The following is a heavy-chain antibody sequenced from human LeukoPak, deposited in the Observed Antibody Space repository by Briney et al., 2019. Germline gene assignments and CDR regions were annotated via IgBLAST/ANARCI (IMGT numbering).Heavy chain of an antibody. D-gene: IGHD2-15*01. Sequence: PGGSLRLSCAASGFTFSSYDMHWVRQAPGKGLEWVAVISYDVSNKYYADSVKGRFTISRDNSKNTLYLQMNSLRAEDTAVYYCARDMFLPHQAGGGIIAWGVFDYWGQGTLVTVSS. J-gene: IGHJ4*02. V-gene: IGHV3-30-3*01. CDR2: ISYDVSNK. CDR1: GFTFSSYD. CDR3: ARDMFLPHQAGGGIIAWGVFDY.